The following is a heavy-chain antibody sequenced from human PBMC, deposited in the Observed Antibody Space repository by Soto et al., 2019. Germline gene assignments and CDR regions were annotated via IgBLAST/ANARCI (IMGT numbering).Heavy chain of an antibody. J-gene: IGHJ4*02. Sequence: QVQLQQWGAGLLKPSETLSLTCAVHGGSFSGYSWTWIRQSPGKGLEWIGQINGGGSANYHPSLKSRVTISVGTSNNEFFLDLSSVTAADTAVYYCARGLFSGTSYSGGWYVFDYWGQGTLVTVSS. V-gene: IGHV4-34*01. CDR1: GGSFSGYS. CDR2: INGGGSA. D-gene: IGHD3-10*01. CDR3: ARGLFSGTSYSGGWYVFDY.